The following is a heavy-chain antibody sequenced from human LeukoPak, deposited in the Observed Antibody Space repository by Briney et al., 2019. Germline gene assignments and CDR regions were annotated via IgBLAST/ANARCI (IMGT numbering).Heavy chain of an antibody. V-gene: IGHV3-7*03. Sequence: GGSLRLSCAASGFTFSSYWMSWVRQAPGKGLEWAANIKQDGSEKYYVDSVKGRFTISRDNAKNSLYLQMNSLRAEDTAVYYCARDRWCSSTSCYASPYYFDYWGQGTLVTVSS. CDR2: IKQDGSEK. CDR1: GFTFSSYW. D-gene: IGHD2-2*01. CDR3: ARDRWCSSTSCYASPYYFDY. J-gene: IGHJ4*02.